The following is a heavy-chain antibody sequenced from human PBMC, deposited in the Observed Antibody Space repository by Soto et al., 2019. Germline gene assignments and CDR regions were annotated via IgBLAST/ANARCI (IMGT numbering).Heavy chain of an antibody. D-gene: IGHD3-3*01. CDR2: IKQDGSEK. J-gene: IGHJ6*02. Sequence: PGGSLRLSCAASGFTFSSYWMSWVRQAPGKGLEWVANIKQDGSEKYYVDSVKGRFTISRDNAKNSLYLQMNSLRAEDTAVYYCARDEVEWLGTGFNYYYYGMDVWGQGTTVTVSS. CDR3: ARDEVEWLGTGFNYYYYGMDV. V-gene: IGHV3-7*03. CDR1: GFTFSSYW.